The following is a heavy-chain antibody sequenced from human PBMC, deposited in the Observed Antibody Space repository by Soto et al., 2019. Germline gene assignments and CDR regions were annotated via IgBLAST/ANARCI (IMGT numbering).Heavy chain of an antibody. Sequence: QGQLQQSGPGLVKPSQTLSLTCAISGDSVSSDITSWNWIRQSPSRGLEWLGRTYYRSKWFHDYAASVKSRITINPDTSKHQFSLELNSMTPEDTAMYYCARGNALDVWGQGTVVTVSS. D-gene: IGHD3-10*01. CDR3: ARGNALDV. J-gene: IGHJ3*01. CDR1: GDSVSSDITS. CDR2: TYYRSKWFH. V-gene: IGHV6-1*01.